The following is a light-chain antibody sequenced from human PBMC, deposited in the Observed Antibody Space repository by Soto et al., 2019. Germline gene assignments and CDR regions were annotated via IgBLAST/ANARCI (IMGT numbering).Light chain of an antibody. Sequence: IQLTQSPSSLSTSVRDRVTMTCRASQGISSYLAWYQQKPGKAPKLLIYAASTLQSGVPSRFSGSGSGTDFTLTISSLQPEDFATYYCQKDNGAPWTFGQGTKVDIK. J-gene: IGKJ1*01. V-gene: IGKV1-9*01. CDR2: AAS. CDR1: QGISSY. CDR3: QKDNGAPWT.